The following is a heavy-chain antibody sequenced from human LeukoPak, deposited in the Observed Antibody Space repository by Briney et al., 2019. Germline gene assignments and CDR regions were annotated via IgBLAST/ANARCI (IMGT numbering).Heavy chain of an antibody. CDR3: AREGSSWYPSYYYYYMDV. CDR2: IYYSGST. CDR1: GGSISSSSYY. V-gene: IGHV4-39*07. D-gene: IGHD6-13*01. Sequence: SETLSLTCTVSGGSISSSSYYWGWIRQPPGKGLEWIGSIYYSGSTYYNPSLKSRVTISVDTSKNQFSLKLSSVTAADTAVYYCAREGSSWYPSYYYYYMDVWGKGTTVTISS. J-gene: IGHJ6*03.